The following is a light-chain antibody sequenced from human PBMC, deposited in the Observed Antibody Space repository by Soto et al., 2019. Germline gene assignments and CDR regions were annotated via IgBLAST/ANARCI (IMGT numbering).Light chain of an antibody. V-gene: IGLV4-69*01. CDR2: VNSDGSH. CDR3: QTWGTDVV. CDR1: SGHNTYP. J-gene: IGLJ2*01. Sequence: QSVLTQSPSASASLGASVNLTCTLISGHNTYPIARHQQQPEKGPRFLMKVNSDGSHIKGDGTPDRFSGSSSGAERYLTISSLQSEDEADYYCQTWGTDVVFGGGTKLTVL.